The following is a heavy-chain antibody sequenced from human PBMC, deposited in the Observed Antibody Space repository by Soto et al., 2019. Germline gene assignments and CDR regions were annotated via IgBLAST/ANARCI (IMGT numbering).Heavy chain of an antibody. Sequence: EVQMLESGGGLVQPGGSLRLSCAASGFTFSSYALTGVRQAPGKGLEWVSSITGSGDYTRYTDSVKGRFTITRDNAKNPLFLQMKSLRADDTAIYYCGNEPHGDSCGAFDFWCQGPMVTVSS. V-gene: IGHV3-23*01. D-gene: IGHD4-17*01. CDR3: GNEPHGDSCGAFDF. CDR1: GFTFSSYA. CDR2: ITGSGDYT. J-gene: IGHJ3*01.